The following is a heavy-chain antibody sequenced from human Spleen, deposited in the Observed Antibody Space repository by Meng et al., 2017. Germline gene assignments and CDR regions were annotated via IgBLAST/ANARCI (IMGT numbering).Heavy chain of an antibody. Sequence: ASVKVSCKASGYTFTSYDINWVRQATGQGLEWMGWMNPNSGNTGYAQKFQGRVTMTRNTSISTAYMELSSLRSEDTAVYYCAMGYSHYDSAFDIWGQGTMVTVSS. V-gene: IGHV1-8*01. CDR2: MNPNSGNT. CDR1: GYTFTSYD. D-gene: IGHD5-12*01. J-gene: IGHJ3*02. CDR3: AMGYSHYDSAFDI.